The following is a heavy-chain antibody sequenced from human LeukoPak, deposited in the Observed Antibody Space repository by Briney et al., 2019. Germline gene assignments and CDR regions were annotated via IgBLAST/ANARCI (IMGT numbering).Heavy chain of an antibody. CDR2: INHSGST. CDR1: GGSFNGYY. V-gene: IGHV4-34*01. CDR3: ARGGRTKIIDY. Sequence: SETLSLTCAVYGGSFNGYYWSWIRQPPGKGLGWIGEINHSGSTNYNPSLKSRVTISVDTSKNQFSLKLSSVTAADTAVYYCARGGRTKIIDYWGQGTLVTVSS. J-gene: IGHJ4*02.